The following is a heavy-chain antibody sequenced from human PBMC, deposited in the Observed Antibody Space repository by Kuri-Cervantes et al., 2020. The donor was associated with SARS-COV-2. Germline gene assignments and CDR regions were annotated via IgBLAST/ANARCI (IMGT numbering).Heavy chain of an antibody. CDR3: ARVDYWWVPAAISPAHFDY. CDR2: INPNSGGT. Sequence: ASVKVSCKASGYTFTGYYMHWVRQAPGQGLEWMGWINPNSGGTNYAQKFQGRVTMTRDTSISTAYMELSRLRSDDTAVYYCARVDYWWVPAAISPAHFDYWGQGTLVTVSS. J-gene: IGHJ4*02. CDR1: GYTFTGYY. V-gene: IGHV1-2*02. D-gene: IGHD2-2*02.